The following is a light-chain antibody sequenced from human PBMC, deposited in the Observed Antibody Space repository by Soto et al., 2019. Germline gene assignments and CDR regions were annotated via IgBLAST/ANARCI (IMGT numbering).Light chain of an antibody. CDR1: QSIAYW. J-gene: IGKJ1*01. Sequence: DIQMTQSPSRLSASVGDRVTITCRASQSIAYWLAWYQQKPGKAPNLLIYAASTLETGVPSRFSGSGYGTEFTLTIASLQPDDSATYYCQQYVTSSPRTFGQGTKVDIK. V-gene: IGKV1-5*01. CDR3: QQYVTSSPRT. CDR2: AAS.